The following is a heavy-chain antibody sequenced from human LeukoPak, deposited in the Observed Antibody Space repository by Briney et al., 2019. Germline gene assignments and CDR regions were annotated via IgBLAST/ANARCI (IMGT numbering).Heavy chain of an antibody. CDR1: GGTFSSYA. CDR2: VIPIFGTA. V-gene: IGHV1-69*06. J-gene: IGHJ4*02. D-gene: IGHD5-18*01. CDR3: ASLYSYGYMYYFDY. Sequence: ASVKVSCKASGGTFSSYAISWVRQAPGQGLEWMGGVIPIFGTANYAQKFQGRVTITADKSTSTAYMELSSLRSEDTAVYYCASLYSYGYMYYFDYWGQGTLVTVSS.